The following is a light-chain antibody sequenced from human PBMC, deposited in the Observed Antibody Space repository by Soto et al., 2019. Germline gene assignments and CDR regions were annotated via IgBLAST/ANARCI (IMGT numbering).Light chain of an antibody. Sequence: EFVLTQSPGTLSLSPGERATLSCRASQTVRNNYLAWYQQKPGQAPRLLIYDASSRATGIPDRFSGGGSGTDFTLTISSLEPEDFAVYYCQQRSNWPPEITFGQGTRLEI. J-gene: IGKJ5*01. CDR1: QTVRNNY. CDR2: DAS. CDR3: QQRSNWPPEIT. V-gene: IGKV3D-20*02.